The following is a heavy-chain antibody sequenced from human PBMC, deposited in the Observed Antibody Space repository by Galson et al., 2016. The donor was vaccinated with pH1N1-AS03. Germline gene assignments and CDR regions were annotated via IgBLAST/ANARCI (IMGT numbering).Heavy chain of an antibody. Sequence: SLRLSCAASGFIFSNFWMTWVRQAPGKGLEWVANMNQAGSVINYVESVKGRFTVSRDNAKSSLFLQMNSLRVEDTAVYYCARDLGGYDPFDHWGQGTRVTVSS. D-gene: IGHD5-12*01. J-gene: IGHJ4*02. CDR3: ARDLGGYDPFDH. CDR1: GFIFSNFW. V-gene: IGHV3-7*01. CDR2: MNQAGSVI.